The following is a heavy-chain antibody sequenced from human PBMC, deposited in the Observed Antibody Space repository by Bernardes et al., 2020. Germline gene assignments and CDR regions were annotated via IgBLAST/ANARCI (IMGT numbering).Heavy chain of an antibody. Sequence: SGPTLVKPTQTLTLTCTFSGFSLNTSGVGVGWIRQPPGKALEWLALIYWDDDKRYSPSLKNRLTIIKDTSKNQVVLTMTNMDPVDTATYFCAHRFYSSSPWYFDLWGRGTLVTVSS. CDR3: AHRFYSSSPWYFDL. J-gene: IGHJ2*01. CDR1: GFSLNTSGVG. CDR2: IYWDDDK. V-gene: IGHV2-5*02. D-gene: IGHD6-13*01.